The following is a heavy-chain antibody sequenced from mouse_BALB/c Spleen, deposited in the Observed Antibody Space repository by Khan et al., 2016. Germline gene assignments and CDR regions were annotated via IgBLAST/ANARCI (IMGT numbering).Heavy chain of an antibody. CDR2: ISFSGNS. Sequence: EVQLQESGPGLVKPSQSLSLTCTVTGYSITSDFAWNWIRQFPGNKLEWLGYISFSGNSHYNPSLKSRISITRDTSKNQFFLQLNSVTTEDTATYYGAYDGDYAWVTSWGQGTLVTVSA. D-gene: IGHD2-3*01. J-gene: IGHJ3*01. CDR1: GYSITSDFA. CDR3: AYDGDYAWVTS. V-gene: IGHV3-2*02.